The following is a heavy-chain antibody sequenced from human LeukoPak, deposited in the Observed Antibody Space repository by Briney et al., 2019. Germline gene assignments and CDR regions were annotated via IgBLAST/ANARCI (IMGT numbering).Heavy chain of an antibody. Sequence: GGSLRLSCAASGFTFSSYGMHWVRQAPGKGLEWVAFIRYDGSNKYYADSVKGRFTISRDNSKNTLYLQMNSLRAEDTALYYCAEDYSYIVVLPADWGQGTLVTVSS. J-gene: IGHJ4*02. CDR1: GFTFSSYG. V-gene: IGHV3-30*02. D-gene: IGHD2-2*01. CDR3: AEDYSYIVVLPAD. CDR2: IRYDGSNK.